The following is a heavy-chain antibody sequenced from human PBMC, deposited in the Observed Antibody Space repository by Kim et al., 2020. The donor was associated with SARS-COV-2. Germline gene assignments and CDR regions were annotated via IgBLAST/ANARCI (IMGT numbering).Heavy chain of an antibody. J-gene: IGHJ3*02. CDR1: GFTFSSYA. CDR2: ISYDGSNK. D-gene: IGHD2-15*01. V-gene: IGHV3-30*04. CDR3: ATGGGSYRDAFDI. Sequence: GGSLRLSYAASGFTFSSYAMHWVRQAPGKGLEWVAVISYDGSNKYYADSVKGRFTISRDNSKNTLYLQMNSLRAEDTAVYYCATGGGSYRDAFDIWGQGT.